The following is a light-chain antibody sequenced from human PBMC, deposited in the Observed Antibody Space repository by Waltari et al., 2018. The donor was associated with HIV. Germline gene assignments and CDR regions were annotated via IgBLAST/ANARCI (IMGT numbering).Light chain of an antibody. V-gene: IGLV2-8*01. Sequence: QSALTQPPSVSGSPGPSVTISCTGTSSDIGLSTYVSSYQQCPGKAPKLVIFEVTKRPSGVPDRFSGSKSGNTASLTVSGLQPEDEGDYYCSSYAAMNNFYVLFGGGTKLTVL. CDR2: EVT. CDR1: SSDIGLSTY. J-gene: IGLJ2*01. CDR3: SSYAAMNNFYVL.